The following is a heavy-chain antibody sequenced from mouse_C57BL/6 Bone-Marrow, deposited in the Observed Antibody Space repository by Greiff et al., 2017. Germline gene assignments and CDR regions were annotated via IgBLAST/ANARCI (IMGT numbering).Heavy chain of an antibody. CDR1: GYAFSSSW. CDR3: ARAEVDDGYSLGYYFDY. Sequence: VKLQESGPELVKPGASVKISCKASGYAFSSSWMNWVKQRPGKGLEWIGRIYPGDGDTNYNGKFKGKATLTADKSSSTAYMQLSSLTSEDSAVYFCARAEVDDGYSLGYYFDYWGQGTTLTVSS. J-gene: IGHJ2*01. CDR2: IYPGDGDT. V-gene: IGHV1-82*01. D-gene: IGHD2-3*01.